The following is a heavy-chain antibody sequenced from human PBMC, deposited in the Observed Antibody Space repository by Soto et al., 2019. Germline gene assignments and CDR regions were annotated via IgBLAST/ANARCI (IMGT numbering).Heavy chain of an antibody. CDR1: GFTFSDYA. J-gene: IGHJ4*02. CDR2: VSHDGRNT. CDR3: AKGGRQGLVTSDFNY. Sequence: VQLVESGGGGVQPGRSLRLSCAASGFTFSDYAMHWVLQAPGKGLEWVAVVSHDGRNTHYADSVKGRFTISRDSTKNTVSLEMISLRAEETAVYYCAKGGRQGLVTSDFNYWGQGALVTVSS. V-gene: IGHV3-30*18. D-gene: IGHD6-19*01.